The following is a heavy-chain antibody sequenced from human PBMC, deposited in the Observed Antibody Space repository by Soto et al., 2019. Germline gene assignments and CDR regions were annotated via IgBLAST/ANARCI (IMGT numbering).Heavy chain of an antibody. J-gene: IGHJ5*02. CDR3: AKDQGFKIFGVVTLGFDP. Sequence: PGGSLRLSCAASGFTFSSYAMSWVRQAPGKGLEWVSAISGSGGSTYYADSVKGRFTISRDNSKNTLYLQMNSLRAEDTAVYYCAKDQGFKIFGVVTLGFDPWGQGTLVTVSS. V-gene: IGHV3-23*01. D-gene: IGHD3-3*01. CDR2: ISGSGGST. CDR1: GFTFSSYA.